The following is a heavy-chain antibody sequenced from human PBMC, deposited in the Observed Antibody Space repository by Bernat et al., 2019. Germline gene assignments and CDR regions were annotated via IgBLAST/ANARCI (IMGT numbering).Heavy chain of an antibody. CDR3: ARDTSNAFDY. CDR1: GFTFSSYA. Sequence: QVQLVESGGGVVQPGRSLRLSCAASGFTFSSYAMHWVRQAPGKGLEWVAVISYDGSNKSYADSVKGRFTISRDNSKNTLYLQMNSLRAEDTTVYYCARDTSNAFDYWGQGTLVTVSS. CDR2: ISYDGSNK. V-gene: IGHV3-30*01. J-gene: IGHJ4*02. D-gene: IGHD1-1*01.